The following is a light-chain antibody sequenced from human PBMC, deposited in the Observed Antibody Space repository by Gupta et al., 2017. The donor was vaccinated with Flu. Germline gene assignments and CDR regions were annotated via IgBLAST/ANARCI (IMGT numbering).Light chain of an antibody. Sequence: IQMTQSPSSVYASVGDSVSITCRASQDVGSWLVWYQQKPGKAPKLLIQGASTLQSGVPARFSGSGAGTDFTLTISSLQAEDVATYYCQQTNTFPLTFGGGTKVEIK. J-gene: IGKJ4*01. V-gene: IGKV1-12*01. CDR3: QQTNTFPLT. CDR2: GAS. CDR1: QDVGSW.